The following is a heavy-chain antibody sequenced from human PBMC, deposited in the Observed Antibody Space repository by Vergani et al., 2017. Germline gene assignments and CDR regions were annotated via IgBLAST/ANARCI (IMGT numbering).Heavy chain of an antibody. CDR3: AKYLRDSTDGLPDS. Sequence: QVQLVESAGGVVQPGRSLRLSCAASGFTFSNFGMHWIRQAPGKGLEWLAYIGKDEINTRYREAVKGRFTVSRDNSKDILYLQMASLRSDYTALYFCAKYLRDSTDGLPDSWGPGTLVIVSS. D-gene: IGHD2-21*02. J-gene: IGHJ4*02. V-gene: IGHV3-30*02. CDR2: IGKDEINT. CDR1: GFTFSNFG.